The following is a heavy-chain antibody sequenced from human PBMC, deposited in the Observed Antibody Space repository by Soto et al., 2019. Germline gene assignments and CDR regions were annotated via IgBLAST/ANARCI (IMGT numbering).Heavy chain of an antibody. Sequence: GGSLRLSCAASGFTFSSYWLSWVRQAPGTGLEWVANIKQDGSEKYYVDSVKGRFTISRDNAKNSLYLQMNSLRAEDTAEYYCARAFLGYCSSTNCYIGPPTDYWGQGTLVTVSS. D-gene: IGHD2-2*02. V-gene: IGHV3-7*01. J-gene: IGHJ4*02. CDR1: GFTFSSYW. CDR3: ARAFLGYCSSTNCYIGPPTDY. CDR2: IKQDGSEK.